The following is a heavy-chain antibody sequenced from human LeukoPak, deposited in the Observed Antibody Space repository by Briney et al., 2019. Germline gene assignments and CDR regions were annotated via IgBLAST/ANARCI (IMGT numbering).Heavy chain of an antibody. CDR2: IRSDGSTK. J-gene: IGHJ4*02. V-gene: IGHV3-30*02. CDR3: AKDGPKAYFDY. CDR1: GFTFSDAW. Sequence: PGGSLRLSCAASGFTFSDAWMSWVRQAPGKGLEWVAFIRSDGSTKYYADSVKGRFTISRDNSKNTLYLQMNSLRAEDTAVYYCAKDGPKAYFDYWGQGNLVTVSS.